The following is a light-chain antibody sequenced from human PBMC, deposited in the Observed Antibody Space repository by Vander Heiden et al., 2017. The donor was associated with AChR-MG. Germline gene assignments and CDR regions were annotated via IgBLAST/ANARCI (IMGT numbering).Light chain of an antibody. V-gene: IGKV3-20*01. CDR3: QQYVTSPWT. CDR2: GAS. CDR1: QTGRSSY. J-gene: IGKJ1*01. Sequence: EIFLTPSPGTLSLSPGERGTLSCRASQTGRSSYLAWYQQKLGQAPRLLLYGASSRATGIPDRFSGSGSGTDFTLTISRLEPEDFAVYYCQQYVTSPWTFGQGTKVEIK.